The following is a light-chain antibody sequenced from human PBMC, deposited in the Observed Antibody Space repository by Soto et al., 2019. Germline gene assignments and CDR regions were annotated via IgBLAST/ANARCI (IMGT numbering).Light chain of an antibody. CDR3: SSYAGRNNSPWV. CDR2: EVS. Sequence: QSALTQPPSASGSPGQSVTISCTGTSSDVGGYNYVSWYQQHPGKAPKLMIYEVSKRPSGVPDRFSGSKSGNTASLTVSGLQAEDEADYYCSSYAGRNNSPWVFGGGTKLTVL. CDR1: SSDVGGYNY. V-gene: IGLV2-8*01. J-gene: IGLJ3*02.